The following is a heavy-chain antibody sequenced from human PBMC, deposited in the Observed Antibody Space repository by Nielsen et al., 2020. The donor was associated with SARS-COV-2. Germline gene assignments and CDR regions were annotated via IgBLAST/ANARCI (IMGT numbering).Heavy chain of an antibody. CDR1: GFTFSSYA. J-gene: IGHJ2*01. D-gene: IGHD6-13*01. CDR2: ISYDGSNK. CDR3: AKDRTAAASYWYFDL. V-gene: IGHV3-30-3*01. Sequence: GESLKISCAASGFTFSSYAMHWVRQAPGKGLEWVAVISYDGSNKYYADSVKGRFTISRDNSKNTLYLQMNSLRAEDTAVYYCAKDRTAAASYWYFDLWGRGTLVTVSS.